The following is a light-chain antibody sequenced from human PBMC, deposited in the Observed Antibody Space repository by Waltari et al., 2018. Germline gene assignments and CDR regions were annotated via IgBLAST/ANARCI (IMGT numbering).Light chain of an antibody. CDR1: TSNTGAGYD. CDR2: ANT. Sequence: QSVLTQPPSVSGAPGQRVTVSCTGSTSNTGAGYDVQWYQQFPGRAPRLVIYANTSRPAGVPDRFSATKSGSPASLAITGLQAEDEADYYCQSYDKILSAWVFGGGTKVTVL. V-gene: IGLV1-40*01. CDR3: QSYDKILSAWV. J-gene: IGLJ3*02.